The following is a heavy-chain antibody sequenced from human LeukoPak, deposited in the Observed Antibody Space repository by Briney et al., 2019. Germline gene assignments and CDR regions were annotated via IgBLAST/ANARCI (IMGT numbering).Heavy chain of an antibody. V-gene: IGHV1-2*02. CDR2: INPNSGGT. D-gene: IGHD5-24*01. Sequence: AASVKVSCKASGYTFTGDYMHWVRQAPGQGLEWMGWINPNSGGTNYAQKFQGRVTMTRDTSVSTAYMELSRLRSDDTAVYFCARQSDGSKRFDPWGQGTLVTVSS. CDR1: GYTFTGDY. J-gene: IGHJ5*02. CDR3: ARQSDGSKRFDP.